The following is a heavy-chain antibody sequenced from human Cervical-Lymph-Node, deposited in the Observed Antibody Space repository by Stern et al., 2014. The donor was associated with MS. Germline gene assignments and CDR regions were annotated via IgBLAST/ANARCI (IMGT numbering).Heavy chain of an antibody. Sequence: EQLVESGPGLVKPSQTLSLTCTVSGGSINNGDYYWSWVRKHPGKGLEWLGYIYYSGASYYTPSLKCRLTISFDTSKRHFSLKLTSVTAADTAVYYCARELSGMYGMDVWGQGTTVTVSS. D-gene: IGHD1-1*01. J-gene: IGHJ6*02. CDR3: ARELSGMYGMDV. CDR2: IYYSGAS. V-gene: IGHV4-31*03. CDR1: GGSINNGDYY.